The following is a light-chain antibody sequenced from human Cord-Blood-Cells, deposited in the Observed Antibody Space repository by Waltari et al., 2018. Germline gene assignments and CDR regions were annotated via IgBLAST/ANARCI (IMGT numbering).Light chain of an antibody. CDR2: DAS. J-gene: IGKJ4*02. Sequence: EIVLTQHPATLSLSPGERATLSCRASQSVSSYLAWYQQKPGQAPRLLIYDASNRATGIPARFSGSGSGTDFTLTISSLEPEDFAVYYCQQRSNWPPLTFGGGTKVEIK. CDR1: QSVSSY. CDR3: QQRSNWPPLT. V-gene: IGKV3-11*01.